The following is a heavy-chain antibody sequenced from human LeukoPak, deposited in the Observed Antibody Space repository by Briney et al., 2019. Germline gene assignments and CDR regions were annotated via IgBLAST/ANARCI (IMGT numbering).Heavy chain of an antibody. V-gene: IGHV4-34*01. CDR2: INHSGST. Sequence: SETLSLTCAVYGGSFSGYYWSWIRQPPGKGLEWIGEINHSGSTNYNPSLKSRVTISVDTSKSQFSLKLSSVTAADTAVYYCARRIYCSGGSCYEADYWGQGTLVTVSS. J-gene: IGHJ4*02. D-gene: IGHD2-15*01. CDR3: ARRIYCSGGSCYEADY. CDR1: GGSFSGYY.